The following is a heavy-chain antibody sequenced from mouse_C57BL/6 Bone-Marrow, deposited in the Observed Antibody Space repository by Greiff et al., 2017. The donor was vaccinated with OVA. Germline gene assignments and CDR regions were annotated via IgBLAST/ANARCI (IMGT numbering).Heavy chain of an antibody. CDR3: ARSYDGEAWFAY. CDR2: INPNNGGT. J-gene: IGHJ3*01. CDR1: GYTFTDYN. V-gene: IGHV1-18*01. D-gene: IGHD2-12*01. Sequence: VQLKQSGPELVKPGASVKIPCKASGYTFTDYNMDWVKQSHGKSLEWIGDINPNNGGTIYNQKFKGKATLTVDKSSSTAYMELRSLTSEDTAVYYCARSYDGEAWFAYWGQGTLVTVSA.